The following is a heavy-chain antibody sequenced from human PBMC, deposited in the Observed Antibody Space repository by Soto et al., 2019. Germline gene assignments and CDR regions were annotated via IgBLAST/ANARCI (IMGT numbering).Heavy chain of an antibody. D-gene: IGHD2-2*01. Sequence: RLSCAASGFTFSSYEMNWVRQAPGKGLEWVSYISSSGSTIYYADSVKGRFTISRDNAKNSLYLQMNSLRAEDTAVYYCARDGTVVVPAAREYYYYGMDVWGQGTTVTVSS. CDR3: ARDGTVVVPAAREYYYYGMDV. V-gene: IGHV3-48*03. J-gene: IGHJ6*02. CDR1: GFTFSSYE. CDR2: ISSSGSTI.